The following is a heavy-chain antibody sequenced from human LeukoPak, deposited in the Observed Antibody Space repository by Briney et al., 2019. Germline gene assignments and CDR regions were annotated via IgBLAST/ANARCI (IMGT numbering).Heavy chain of an antibody. J-gene: IGHJ4*02. CDR1: GGSISSGPYY. CDR3: ARENIVSTRDFDY. Sequence: PSETLSLTCTVSGGSISSGPYYWGWIRQPPGKGLEWIGSIYYSGSTYYNPSLKTRVTISIDTSKNQFSLKLSSVTAADTAVYYCARENIVSTRDFDYWGQGTLVTVSS. CDR2: IYYSGST. D-gene: IGHD5/OR15-5a*01. V-gene: IGHV4-39*07.